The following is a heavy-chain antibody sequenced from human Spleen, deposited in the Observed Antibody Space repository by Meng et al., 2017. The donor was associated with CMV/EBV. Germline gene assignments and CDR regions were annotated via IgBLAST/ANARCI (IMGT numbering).Heavy chain of an antibody. Sequence: ASVKVSCKASGYTFTAYYTHWVRQVPGQGLESMGWINPNGGSTHYAQKFQGRVTITADTSINTAFMELTRLTSDDTAVYYCTRHGDYLDVWGQGTAVTVSS. CDR2: INPNGGST. D-gene: IGHD4-17*01. CDR3: TRHGDYLDV. CDR1: GYTFTAYY. V-gene: IGHV1-2*02. J-gene: IGHJ6*02.